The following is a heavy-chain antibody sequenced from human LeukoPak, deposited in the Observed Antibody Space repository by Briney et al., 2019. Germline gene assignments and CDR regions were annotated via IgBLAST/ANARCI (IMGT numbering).Heavy chain of an antibody. J-gene: IGHJ5*02. CDR3: AKDASPSEYDWFDP. D-gene: IGHD2/OR15-2a*01. CDR1: GFTFDDYA. Sequence: GGSLRLSCAASGFTFDDYAMHWVRQAPGKGLEWVSLISWDGGSTYYADSVKGRFTISRDNSKNSLYLQMNSLRAEDTALYYCAKDASPSEYDWFDPWGQGTLVTVSS. V-gene: IGHV3-43D*04. CDR2: ISWDGGST.